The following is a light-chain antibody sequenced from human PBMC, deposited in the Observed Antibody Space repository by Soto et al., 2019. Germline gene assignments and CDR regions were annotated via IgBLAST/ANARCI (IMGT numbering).Light chain of an antibody. CDR1: SSNIGAGYD. CDR3: QSYDSSLSGAV. J-gene: IGLJ7*01. Sequence: QSVLTQPPSVSGAPGQRVTISCNGSSSNIGAGYDVHWYQQLPGTAPKLLLYGNSNRPSGVPDRFSGSKSGTSASLAITGLQAEDEADYYCQSYDSSLSGAVFGGGTPLTVL. V-gene: IGLV1-40*01. CDR2: GNS.